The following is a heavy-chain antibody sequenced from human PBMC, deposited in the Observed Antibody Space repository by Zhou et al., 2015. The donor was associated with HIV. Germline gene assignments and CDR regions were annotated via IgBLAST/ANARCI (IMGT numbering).Heavy chain of an antibody. D-gene: IGHD5-24*01. CDR1: GGTFSGSE. CDR3: ARNIGNYNYAFDM. J-gene: IGHJ3*02. CDR2: ITPTFDIV. V-gene: IGHV1-69*01. Sequence: LVQSGTEVRKPGSSVNVSCKASGGTFSGSEMSWVRQAPGQGLEWMGGITPTFDIVTYAQKFRGRLSITADEPTSTAYMELSSLRSEDAAVYYCARNIGNYNYAFDMWGQGTMLIVSS.